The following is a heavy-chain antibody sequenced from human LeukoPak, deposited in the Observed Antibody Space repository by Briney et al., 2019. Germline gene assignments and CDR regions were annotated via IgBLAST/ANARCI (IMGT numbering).Heavy chain of an antibody. CDR3: ARDVSLDF. Sequence: GGSLRLSCAASGFSLSSYSMNWIRQAPGKGLEWVSSISTDNSYRHYADSVKGRFTISRDNPKNLLYLQMNTLRAEDTAVYYCARDVSLDFWGQGTLVAVPS. J-gene: IGHJ4*02. V-gene: IGHV3-21*06. CDR1: GFSLSSYS. CDR2: ISTDNSYR.